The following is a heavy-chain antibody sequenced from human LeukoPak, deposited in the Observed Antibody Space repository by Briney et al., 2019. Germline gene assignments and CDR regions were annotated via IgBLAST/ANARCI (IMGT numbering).Heavy chain of an antibody. D-gene: IGHD5-18*01. CDR1: GFTFSSYS. J-gene: IGHJ4*02. Sequence: GGSLRLSCAASGFTFSSYSMNWVRQAPGKGLEWVSSISSSSSYIYYAGSVKGRFTISRDNAKNSLYLQMNSLRAEDTAVYYCARDQRGYSYGPGGYWGQGTLVTVSS. CDR3: ARDQRGYSYGPGGY. CDR2: ISSSSSYI. V-gene: IGHV3-21*01.